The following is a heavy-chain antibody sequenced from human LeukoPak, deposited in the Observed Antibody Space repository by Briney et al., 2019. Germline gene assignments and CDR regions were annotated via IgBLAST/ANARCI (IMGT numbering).Heavy chain of an antibody. Sequence: GGSLRLSCAASGLRFSDQYMIWIRQTPGKGLEWVSSISSSSSYIYYADSVKGRFTISRDNAKNSLYLQMNSLRAEDTAVYYCARRKNPGYFDYWGQGTLVTVSS. CDR3: ARRKNPGYFDY. CDR1: GLRFSDQY. J-gene: IGHJ4*02. CDR2: ISSSSSYI. D-gene: IGHD2/OR15-2a*01. V-gene: IGHV3-21*01.